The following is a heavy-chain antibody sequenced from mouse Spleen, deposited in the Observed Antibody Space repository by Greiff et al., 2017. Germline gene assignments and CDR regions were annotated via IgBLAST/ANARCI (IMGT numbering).Heavy chain of an antibody. Sequence: EVKLMESGGGLVKPGGSLKLSCAASGFTFSSYTMSWVRQTPAKRLEWVATISSGGGNTYYPDSVKGRFTISRDNARNTLYLQMSSLRSEDTAMYYCARQGLTDFAYWGQGTLVTVSA. CDR1: GFTFSSYT. D-gene: IGHD4-1*01. CDR3: ARQGLTDFAY. V-gene: IGHV5-9*04. J-gene: IGHJ3*01. CDR2: ISSGGGNT.